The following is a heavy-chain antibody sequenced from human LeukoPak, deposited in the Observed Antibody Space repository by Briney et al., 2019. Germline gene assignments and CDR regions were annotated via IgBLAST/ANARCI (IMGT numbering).Heavy chain of an antibody. J-gene: IGHJ5*02. CDR2: IYYSGTT. V-gene: IGHV4-39*01. CDR3: ARYSYGGEDWFDP. CDR1: GDSVSSTRYY. D-gene: IGHD3-16*01. Sequence: SKTLSLTCTVSGDSVSSTRYYWGWIRQPPGKGLEWIGSIYYSGTTYYNPSLKSRVTILLDMSKNQFSLRLTSVTAADTAVYYCARYSYGGEDWFDPWGQGTLVTVSS.